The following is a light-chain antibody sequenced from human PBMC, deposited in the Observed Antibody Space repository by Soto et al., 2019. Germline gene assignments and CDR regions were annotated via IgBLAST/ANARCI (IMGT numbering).Light chain of an antibody. J-gene: IGKJ3*01. V-gene: IGKV3-11*01. Sequence: EIVLTQSPATLSLSPGERVTLSCRASQNVSTYLAWYQRKPGQAPRLLIYDASDRATGIPARFSGSGSGTDFTLTISSPEPEDSAVYYCQQRTNWLTFGPGTKVDIK. CDR3: QQRTNWLT. CDR1: QNVSTY. CDR2: DAS.